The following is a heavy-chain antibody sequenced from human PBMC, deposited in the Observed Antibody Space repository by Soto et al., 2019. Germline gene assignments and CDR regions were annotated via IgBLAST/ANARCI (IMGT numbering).Heavy chain of an antibody. J-gene: IGHJ4*02. CDR2: IYHSGST. Sequence: LCGGSISSGGYSWSWIRQPPGKGLEWIGYIYHSGSTYYNPSLKSRVTISVDRSKNQFSLKLSSVTAADTAVYYCASSSSWTKYYFDYWGQGTLVTVSS. CDR1: GGSISSGGYS. D-gene: IGHD6-13*01. CDR3: ASSSSWTKYYFDY. V-gene: IGHV4-30-2*01.